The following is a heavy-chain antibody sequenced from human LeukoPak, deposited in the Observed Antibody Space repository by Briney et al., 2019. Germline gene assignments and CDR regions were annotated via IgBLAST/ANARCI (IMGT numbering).Heavy chain of an antibody. Sequence: GGSLRLSCAASGVTVSSNYMSWVRQAPGKGLEWVSVFYGGGRTYYADSVKGRFTISRDNFKNTLYLQMNSVRPEDTAVYYCARAGWLRFTTTEELDLDVWGQGTTVTVSS. D-gene: IGHD5-12*01. J-gene: IGHJ6*02. CDR3: ARAGWLRFTTTEELDLDV. CDR2: FYGGGRT. V-gene: IGHV3-53*01. CDR1: GVTVSSNY.